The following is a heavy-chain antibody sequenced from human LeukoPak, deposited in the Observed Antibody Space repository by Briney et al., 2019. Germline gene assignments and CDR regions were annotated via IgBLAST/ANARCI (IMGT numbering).Heavy chain of an antibody. CDR1: GGTFSSYA. V-gene: IGHV1-69*05. CDR2: IIPIFGTA. J-gene: IGHJ4*02. Sequence: SVKVSCKASGGTFSSYAISWVRQAPGQGLEWMGRIIPIFGTANYAQKFQGRVTITTDESTSTAYMELSSLRSEDTAVYYCARVRYYDSSGYVDYWGQGTLLTVSS. CDR3: ARVRYYDSSGYVDY. D-gene: IGHD3-22*01.